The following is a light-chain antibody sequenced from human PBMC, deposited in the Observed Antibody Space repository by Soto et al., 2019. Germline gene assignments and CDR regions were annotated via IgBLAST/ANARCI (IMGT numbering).Light chain of an antibody. J-gene: IGKJ1*01. Sequence: PGERATLSCRASQSVSSNFLAWYQQKPGQAPRLLIYGASNRATGFPDRFSGSGSGTDFTLTITRLEPEDFAVYFCQQYGSSPRTFGQGTKVDIK. CDR3: QQYGSSPRT. CDR1: QSVSSNF. V-gene: IGKV3-20*01. CDR2: GAS.